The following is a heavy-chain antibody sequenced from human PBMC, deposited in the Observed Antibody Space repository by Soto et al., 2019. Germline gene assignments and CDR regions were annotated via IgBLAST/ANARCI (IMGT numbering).Heavy chain of an antibody. CDR1: GYTFTSYG. CDR2: INAYNGKT. V-gene: IGHV1-18*01. Sequence: QVQLVQSGAEVKKPGASVKVSCKASGYTFTSYGITWVRQAPGQGVEWMGWINAYNGKTQDAQKLQGRVTMTTDTSTSTAYMELRSLRSDDTAVYYCARVKSVAGGIYYFDYRGQGTLVTVSS. CDR3: ARVKSVAGGIYYFDY. J-gene: IGHJ4*02. D-gene: IGHD6-13*01.